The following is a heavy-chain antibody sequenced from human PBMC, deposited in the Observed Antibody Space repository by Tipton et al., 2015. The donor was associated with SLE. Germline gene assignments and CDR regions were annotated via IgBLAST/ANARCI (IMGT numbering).Heavy chain of an antibody. D-gene: IGHD1-26*01. CDR2: MYHSGTT. V-gene: IGHV4-39*07. CDR1: GGSISSSSYY. J-gene: IGHJ3*02. Sequence: GLVKPSETLSLTCTVSGGSISSSSYYWGWIRQPPGKGLEWIGSMYHSGTTNYNASLKSRVTMSVDTAKKQFSLKLTSVTAADTAVYYCARVRWELTPNDALDIWGQGTMVTVSS. CDR3: ARVRWELTPNDALDI.